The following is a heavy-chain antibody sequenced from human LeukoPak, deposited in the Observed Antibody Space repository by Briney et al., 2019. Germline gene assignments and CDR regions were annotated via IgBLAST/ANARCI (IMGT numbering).Heavy chain of an antibody. CDR2: IYTSGST. Sequence: PSETLSLTCTVSGGSIGSYYWSWIRQPAGRGLEWIGRIYTSGSTNYNPSLESRVTMSVDTSKNQFSLRLSSVTAADTAVYYCARYCSSTNCYHWYFDLWGRGTLVTVSS. CDR3: ARYCSSTNCYHWYFDL. J-gene: IGHJ2*01. CDR1: GGSIGSYY. V-gene: IGHV4-4*07. D-gene: IGHD2-2*01.